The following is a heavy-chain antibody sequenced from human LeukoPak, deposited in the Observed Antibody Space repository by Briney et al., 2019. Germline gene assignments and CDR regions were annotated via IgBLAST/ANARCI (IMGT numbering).Heavy chain of an antibody. CDR3: ARGSWDKLELLY. CDR2: ISGSAHKI. CDR1: GITFSNYA. J-gene: IGHJ4*02. V-gene: IGHV3-23*01. D-gene: IGHD1-7*01. Sequence: GGSLRLSCVASGITFSNYAVSWVRQAPEKGLDWVSVISGSAHKIRYADSVKGRFTISRDNSENIVYLQMNSLRAEDTAVYYCARGSWDKLELLYWGQGTLVTVSS.